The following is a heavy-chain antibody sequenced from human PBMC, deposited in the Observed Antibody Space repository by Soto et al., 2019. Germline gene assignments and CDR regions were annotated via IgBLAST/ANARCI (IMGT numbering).Heavy chain of an antibody. CDR1: GFTFSSYG. CDR3: AKDARRHEWLDY. V-gene: IGHV3-30*18. D-gene: IGHD2-15*01. J-gene: IGHJ4*02. Sequence: QVQLVESGGGVVQPGRSLRLSCAASGFTFSSYGMHWVRQAPGKGLEWVAVISYDGSNKYYADSVKGRFTISRDNSKNTLYLQMNSLRAEDTAVYCCAKDARRHEWLDYWGQGTLVTVSS. CDR2: ISYDGSNK.